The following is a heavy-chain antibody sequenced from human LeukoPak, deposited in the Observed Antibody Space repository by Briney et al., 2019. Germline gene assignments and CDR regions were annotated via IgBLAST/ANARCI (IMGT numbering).Heavy chain of an antibody. CDR2: INTDGSGT. J-gene: IGHJ4*02. D-gene: IGHD1-26*01. CDR1: GFTFSTYW. V-gene: IGHV3-74*01. Sequence: PGGSLRLSCAASGFTFSTYWMHWVRQAPGKGLVWVSRINTDGSGTIYADSVKGRFTISRDNAKNTVYLQMNSLRVEDTAVYYCARGIVGTTMGRYWGQGNLVTVSS. CDR3: ARGIVGTTMGRY.